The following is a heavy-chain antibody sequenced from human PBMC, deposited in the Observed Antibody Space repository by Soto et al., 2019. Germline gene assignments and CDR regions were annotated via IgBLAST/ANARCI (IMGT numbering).Heavy chain of an antibody. CDR1: GYTFTSYG. D-gene: IGHD6-19*01. Sequence: ASVKVSCKASGYTFTSYGISWVRQAPGQGLEWMGWISAYNGNTNYAQKLRGRVTMTTDTSTSTAYMELRSLRSDDTAVYYCARHFRGYSSGWPFDSWGQGTLVTVS. J-gene: IGHJ4*02. CDR2: ISAYNGNT. CDR3: ARHFRGYSSGWPFDS. V-gene: IGHV1-18*01.